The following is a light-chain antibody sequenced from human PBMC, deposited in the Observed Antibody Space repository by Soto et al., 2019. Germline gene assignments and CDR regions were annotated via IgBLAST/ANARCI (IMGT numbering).Light chain of an antibody. V-gene: IGKV3-15*01. CDR1: QSVSSS. J-gene: IGKJ2*01. CDR3: QQYNNWLYT. CDR2: GAS. Sequence: EIVMTQSPATLSVSPGERATLSCRASQSVSSSLAWYQQKPGQAPRLLFYGASTRAAGVPARFSGSGSGTEFTLTITSLQSEDFAVYYCQQYNNWLYTFGQGTKVDIK.